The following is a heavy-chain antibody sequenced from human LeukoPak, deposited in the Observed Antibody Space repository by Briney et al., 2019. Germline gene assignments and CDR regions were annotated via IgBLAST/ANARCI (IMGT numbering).Heavy chain of an antibody. CDR1: GFTFNSYG. J-gene: IGHJ6*02. V-gene: IGHV3-30*19. Sequence: GGSLRLSCAASGFTFNSYGMHWVRQAPGKGLEWVAVISYDGSNKYYADSVKGRFTISRDNSKNTLYLQMNSLRAEDTAVYYCARVWGTYYDFWSGYYSTPYYYYGMDVWGQGTTVTVSS. CDR2: ISYDGSNK. D-gene: IGHD3-3*01. CDR3: ARVWGTYYDFWSGYYSTPYYYYGMDV.